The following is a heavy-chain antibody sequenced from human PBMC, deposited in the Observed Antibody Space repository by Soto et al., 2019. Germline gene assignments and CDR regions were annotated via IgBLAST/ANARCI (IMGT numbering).Heavy chain of an antibody. J-gene: IGHJ6*02. Sequence: GGSLRLSCAASGSTFSSYGMHWVRQAPGKGLEWVAVIWYDGSNKYYADSVKGRFTISRDNSKNTLYLQMNSLRAEGTAVYYWTDRYGVDVWGPGTTVTGSS. CDR3: TDRYGVDV. CDR2: IWYDGSNK. CDR1: GSTFSSYG. V-gene: IGHV3-33*01.